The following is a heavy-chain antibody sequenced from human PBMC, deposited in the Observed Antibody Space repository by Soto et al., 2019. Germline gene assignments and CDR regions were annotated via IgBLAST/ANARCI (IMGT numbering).Heavy chain of an antibody. V-gene: IGHV3-30-3*01. Sequence: GGSLRLSCAASGFTFSSYAMHWVRQAPGKGLEWVAVISYDGSNKYYADSVKGRFTISRDNSKNTLYLQMNSLRAEDTAVYYCAGSYVLRYFDWFSVGMDVWGQGTTVTVSS. CDR2: ISYDGSNK. CDR1: GFTFSSYA. CDR3: AGSYVLRYFDWFSVGMDV. D-gene: IGHD3-9*01. J-gene: IGHJ6*02.